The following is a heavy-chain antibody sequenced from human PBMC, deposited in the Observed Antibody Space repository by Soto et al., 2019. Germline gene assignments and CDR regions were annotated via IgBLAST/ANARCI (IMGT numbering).Heavy chain of an antibody. D-gene: IGHD3-22*01. CDR1: GGSISSYY. Sequence: SETLSLTCTVSGGSISSYYWSWIRQPPGKGLEWIGYIYYSGSTNYNPSLKSRVTISVDTSTNQFSLKLSSVTAADTAVSYCARVPKPSYYYDSSGYPDAFDIWGQGTMVTVS. CDR3: ARVPKPSYYYDSSGYPDAFDI. J-gene: IGHJ3*02. CDR2: IYYSGST. V-gene: IGHV4-59*01.